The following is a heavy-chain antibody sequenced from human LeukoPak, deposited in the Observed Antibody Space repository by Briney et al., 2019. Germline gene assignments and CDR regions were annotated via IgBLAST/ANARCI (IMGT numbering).Heavy chain of an antibody. CDR3: ARERSWDQQLVQRRHYYYMDV. J-gene: IGHJ6*03. D-gene: IGHD6-13*01. Sequence: PGGSLRLSCAASGFTFSSYSMNWVRQAPGKGLEWVSYISSSSSTIYYADSVKGRFTISRDNAKNSLYLQMNSLRAEDTAVYYCARERSWDQQLVQRRHYYYMDVWGKGTTVTVSS. V-gene: IGHV3-48*01. CDR1: GFTFSSYS. CDR2: ISSSSSTI.